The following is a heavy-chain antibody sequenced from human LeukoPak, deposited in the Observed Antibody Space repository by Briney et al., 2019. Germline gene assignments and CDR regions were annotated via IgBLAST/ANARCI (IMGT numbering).Heavy chain of an antibody. CDR1: GFTFGSYA. D-gene: IGHD7-27*01. J-gene: IGHJ3*01. Sequence: GGSLRLSCAASGFTFGSYAMSWVRQATGKGLEWVSSIGGTGTSVYYADSVKGRFTISRDIAKNSLYLQMNSLRAEDTAIYYCARELPGEAFDVWGQGTMVTVSS. CDR2: IGGTGTSV. CDR3: ARELPGEAFDV. V-gene: IGHV3-21*01.